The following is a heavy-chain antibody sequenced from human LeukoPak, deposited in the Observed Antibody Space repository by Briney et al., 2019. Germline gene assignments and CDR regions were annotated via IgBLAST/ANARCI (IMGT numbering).Heavy chain of an antibody. Sequence: GKSLRLSCAASGFTFTTYYTSWVRQAPGKGLEWVANINQDGRTKYYVDSVKGRFTISRDNAINSVFLQMNSLRAEDTAVYYCARENWANDYWGQGTLVTVSS. D-gene: IGHD7-27*01. CDR3: ARENWANDY. V-gene: IGHV3-7*01. J-gene: IGHJ4*02. CDR2: INQDGRTK. CDR1: GFTFTTYY.